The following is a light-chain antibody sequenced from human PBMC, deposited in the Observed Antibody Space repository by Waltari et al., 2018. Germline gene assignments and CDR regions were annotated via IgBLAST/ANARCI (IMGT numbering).Light chain of an antibody. CDR1: QSISSW. J-gene: IGKJ4*01. CDR2: KAS. Sequence: DIQMTQSPSTLSASVGDRVTITCRSSQSISSWLDWYQQKPGKAPKLLLYKASSVESGVPSRFSGRGSGTEFTLTISSLQPDDFATYYCQQYNSYSLTFGGGTKVEIK. CDR3: QQYNSYSLT. V-gene: IGKV1-5*03.